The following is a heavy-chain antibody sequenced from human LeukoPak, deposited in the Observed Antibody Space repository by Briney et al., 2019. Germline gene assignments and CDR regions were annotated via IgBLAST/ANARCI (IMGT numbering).Heavy chain of an antibody. CDR2: IYYSGST. CDR3: SRLRGSGWDY. Sequence: NPSETLSLTCTVSGGSISSYYWSWIRQPPGKGLEWIGYIYYSGSTNYNASLKSRVTISVDTSKNQFSLKLSSVTAADTAVYYCSRLRGSGWDYWGQGTMVTVSS. V-gene: IGHV4-59*01. CDR1: GGSISSYY. J-gene: IGHJ4*02. D-gene: IGHD6-19*01.